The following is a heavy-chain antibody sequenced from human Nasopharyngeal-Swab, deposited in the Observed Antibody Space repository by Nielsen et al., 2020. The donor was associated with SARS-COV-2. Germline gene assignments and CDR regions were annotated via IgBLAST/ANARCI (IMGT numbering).Heavy chain of an antibody. V-gene: IGHV4-39*01. J-gene: IGHJ4*02. CDR3: VRSSSWYYFDY. CDR1: GASIAYSTFY. Sequence: SETLSLTCTVSGASIAYSTFYWGWILQPPGKGLEWIGNIYYNGNTYQNPSLNSRLTISVDKSKNQFSLQLSSVTAADTAVYYCVRSSSWYYFDYWAQGTQVTVSS. D-gene: IGHD6-13*01. CDR2: IYYNGNT.